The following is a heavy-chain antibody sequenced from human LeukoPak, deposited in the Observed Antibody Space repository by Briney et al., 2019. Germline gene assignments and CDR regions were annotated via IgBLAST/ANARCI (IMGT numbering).Heavy chain of an antibody. V-gene: IGHV5-51*01. Sequence: GESLKISCKAPGYIFTRYWIGWVRQMPGKGLEWMGIIYAVDSTTKYSPSFECQVTISVDKSISTAYLQWSSLKASDTAMYYCARHGDYYYYTDVWGKGTTVSVSS. J-gene: IGHJ6*03. CDR1: GYIFTRYW. CDR3: ARHGDYYYYTDV. CDR2: IYAVDSTT. D-gene: IGHD2-15*01.